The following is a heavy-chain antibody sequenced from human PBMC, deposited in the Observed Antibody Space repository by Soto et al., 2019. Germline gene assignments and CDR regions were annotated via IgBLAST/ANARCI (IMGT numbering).Heavy chain of an antibody. D-gene: IGHD4-17*01. CDR2: ISSSSSYI. Sequence: PGGSLRLSCAASGFSFSSYGMNWVRQGPRTGLEWVSFISSSSSYIYYADSLKGRFTVSRDNVKNLLYLQMNTLRAEDTAIYYCARVGDSGDYDSASDYFEYWGQGTLVTVSS. CDR1: GFSFSSYG. CDR3: ARVGDSGDYDSASDYFEY. V-gene: IGHV3-21*06. J-gene: IGHJ4*02.